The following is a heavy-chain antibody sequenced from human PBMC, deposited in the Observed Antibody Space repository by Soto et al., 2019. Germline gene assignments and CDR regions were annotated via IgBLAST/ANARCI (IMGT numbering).Heavy chain of an antibody. J-gene: IGHJ6*02. Sequence: GSLRLSCAASGFTFSSYSMNWVRQAPGKGLEWVSSISSSSSYIYYADSVKGRFTISRDNAKNSLYLQMNSLRAEDTAGYYCARVAGRRDGMDVWGQGTTVTVSS. V-gene: IGHV3-21*01. CDR2: ISSSSSYI. CDR1: GFTFSSYS. CDR3: ARVAGRRDGMDV.